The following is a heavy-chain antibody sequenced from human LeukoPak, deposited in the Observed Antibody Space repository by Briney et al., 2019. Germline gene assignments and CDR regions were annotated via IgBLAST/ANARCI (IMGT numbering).Heavy chain of an antibody. Sequence: SGGSLRLSCAASGFTFSSYWMSWVRQAPGKGLEWVANIKQDGSEKYNVDSVKGRFTISRDNAKNSLYLQMNSLRAEDTAVYYCAKDKGGYSYGSNDAFDIRGQGTMVTVSS. V-gene: IGHV3-7*03. D-gene: IGHD5-18*01. CDR2: IKQDGSEK. J-gene: IGHJ3*02. CDR1: GFTFSSYW. CDR3: AKDKGGYSYGSNDAFDI.